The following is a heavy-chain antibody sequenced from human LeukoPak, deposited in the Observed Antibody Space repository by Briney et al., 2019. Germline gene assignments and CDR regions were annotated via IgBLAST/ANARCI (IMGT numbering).Heavy chain of an antibody. J-gene: IGHJ6*02. V-gene: IGHV1-18*01. CDR2: ISAYNGNT. CDR3: ARDHDEVPAAIRYYYYGMDV. CDR1: GYTFTSYG. Sequence: GSVKVSCKASGYTFTSYGISWVRQAPGQGLEWMGWISAYNGNTNYAQKLQGRVTMTTDTSTSTAYMGLRSLRSDDTAVYYCARDHDEVPAAIRYYYYGMDVWGQGTTVAVSS. D-gene: IGHD2-2*01.